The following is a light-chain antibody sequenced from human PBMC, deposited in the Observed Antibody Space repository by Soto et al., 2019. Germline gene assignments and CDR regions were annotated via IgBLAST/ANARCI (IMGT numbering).Light chain of an antibody. CDR2: DIS. V-gene: IGKV3-15*01. J-gene: IGKJ1*01. CDR1: QDVTTN. Sequence: EITMTQFPGILSASPGEGVTLSCRAAQDVTTNFAWYQQKRGQAPRLLIYDISSRATGVPARFSGSGSGTDFTLTISSLQPEDFATYYCQQSYSTPTFGQGTKVDIK. CDR3: QQSYSTPT.